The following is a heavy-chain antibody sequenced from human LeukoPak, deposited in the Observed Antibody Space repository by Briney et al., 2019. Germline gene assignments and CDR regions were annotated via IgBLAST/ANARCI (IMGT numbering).Heavy chain of an antibody. CDR3: AKDQAYYDFWSGLDY. V-gene: IGHV3-30*02. D-gene: IGHD3-3*01. CDR1: GFTFSSYG. CDR2: IRYGGSNK. J-gene: IGHJ4*02. Sequence: GGSLRLSCAASGFTFSSYGMHWVRQAPGKGLEWVAFIRYGGSNKYYADSVKGRFTISRDNSKNTLYLQMKRLRAEDTAVYYCAKDQAYYDFWSGLDYWGQGTLVTVSS.